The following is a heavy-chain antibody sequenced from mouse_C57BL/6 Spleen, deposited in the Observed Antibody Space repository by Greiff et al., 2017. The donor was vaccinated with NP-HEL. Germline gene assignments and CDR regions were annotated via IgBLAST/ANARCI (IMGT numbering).Heavy chain of an antibody. Sequence: VQLQQSGAELVRPGASVKLSCTASGFNIKDDSMHWVKQRPEQGLEWIGWIDPENGDPEYASKFQGKATITADTSSNTAYLQLSSLTSEDTAVYYCTPNWDWFAYWGQGTLVTVSA. CDR1: GFNIKDDS. D-gene: IGHD4-1*01. V-gene: IGHV14-4*01. CDR2: IDPENGDP. J-gene: IGHJ3*01. CDR3: TPNWDWFAY.